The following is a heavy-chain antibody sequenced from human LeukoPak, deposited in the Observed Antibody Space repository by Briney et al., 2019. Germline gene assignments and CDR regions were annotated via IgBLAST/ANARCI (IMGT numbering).Heavy chain of an antibody. CDR1: GYTFTDYG. D-gene: IGHD6-19*01. CDR2: ISAYNGNT. J-gene: IGHJ4*02. V-gene: IGHV1-18*01. CDR3: TRDEPYSSGWYYFDY. Sequence: ASVKVPCKASGYTFTDYGISWVRQAPGQGLEWMGWISAYNGNTNYAQRAQGRVRMTTDASTSTAFMELRSLKSDDTALYYCTRDEPYSSGWYYFDYWGQGTLVTVSA.